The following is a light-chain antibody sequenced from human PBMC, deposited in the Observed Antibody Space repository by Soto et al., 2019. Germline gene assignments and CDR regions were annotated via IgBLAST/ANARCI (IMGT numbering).Light chain of an antibody. CDR1: QDIRVF. CDR2: DAS. CDR3: QQYQNLPST. J-gene: IGKJ5*01. Sequence: DIQMTQSPSSLSASVGDRVTITCQSSQDIRVFLNWYQQKPGKAPQLLIFDASPLAAGVPSRFSGSGSGTEFTFVITSLQPEDFATYYCQQYQNLPSTFGQGTRLEI. V-gene: IGKV1-33*01.